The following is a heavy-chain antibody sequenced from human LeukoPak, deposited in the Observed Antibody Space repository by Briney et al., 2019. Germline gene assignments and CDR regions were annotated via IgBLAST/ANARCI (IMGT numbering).Heavy chain of an antibody. Sequence: GGSLRLSCAASGFTFSSNAMSWVRQAPGKGLAWVSAISTGGGSTYYADSVKGRFTISRDNPNNTLYLQMNNLRAEDTAVYYCAKPRDSIVGTTTPTRLATLDIWGQGTMVTVSS. CDR3: AKPRDSIVGTTTPTRLATLDI. V-gene: IGHV3-23*01. J-gene: IGHJ3*02. CDR2: ISTGGGST. CDR1: GFTFSSNA. D-gene: IGHD1-26*01.